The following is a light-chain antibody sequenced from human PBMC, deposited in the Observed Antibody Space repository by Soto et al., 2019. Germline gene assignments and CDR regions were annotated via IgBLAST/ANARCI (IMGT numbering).Light chain of an antibody. CDR2: KAS. V-gene: IGKV1-5*03. CDR1: QSISSW. J-gene: IGKJ1*01. CDR3: QHYKTYSRT. Sequence: DIPMTQSPSTLSASVGDRVTMTCRASQSISSWLAWYQQKPGKAPNLLIYKASSLESGVPSRFSGSGSGTEFTLTISSLQPDDFATYYCQHYKTYSRTFGQGTKVEIK.